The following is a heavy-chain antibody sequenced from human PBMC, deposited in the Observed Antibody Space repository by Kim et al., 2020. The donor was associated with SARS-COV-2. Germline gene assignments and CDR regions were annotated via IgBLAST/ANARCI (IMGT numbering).Heavy chain of an antibody. J-gene: IGHJ4*02. D-gene: IGHD6-19*01. V-gene: IGHV4-4*02. CDR3: ARAPAYSSGWYASLGY. Sequence: SLKSRVTISVDKSKNQSSLKLSSVTAADTAVYYCARAPAYSSGWYASLGYWGQGTLVTVSS.